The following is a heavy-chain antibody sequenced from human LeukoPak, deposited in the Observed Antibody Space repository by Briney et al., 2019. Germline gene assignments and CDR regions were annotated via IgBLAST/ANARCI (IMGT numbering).Heavy chain of an antibody. CDR2: ISSSGSTV. Sequence: GGSLRLSCAASGFTFSSYEMNWVRQAPRKGLVWVSYISSSGSTVYYADSVKGRFTISRDNAKNSLYLQMNSLRAEDTAVYYCAREGVYDSWDYWGQGTLVTVSS. CDR3: AREGVYDSWDY. V-gene: IGHV3-48*03. J-gene: IGHJ4*02. CDR1: GFTFSSYE. D-gene: IGHD3-3*01.